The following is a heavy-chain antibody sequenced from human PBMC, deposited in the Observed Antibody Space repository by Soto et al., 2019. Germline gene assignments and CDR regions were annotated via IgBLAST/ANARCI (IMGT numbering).Heavy chain of an antibody. Sequence: ASVKVSCKASRYTFTGYYMRWVRQAPGQGLEWMGWINPNSGGTNYAPKFQGRVTMTRDTSISTAYMELSRLRSDDTAVYYCARPAAAGTLIFGYWGQGTLVTVSS. CDR1: RYTFTGYY. V-gene: IGHV1-2*02. CDR3: ARPAAAGTLIFGY. J-gene: IGHJ4*02. CDR2: INPNSGGT. D-gene: IGHD6-13*01.